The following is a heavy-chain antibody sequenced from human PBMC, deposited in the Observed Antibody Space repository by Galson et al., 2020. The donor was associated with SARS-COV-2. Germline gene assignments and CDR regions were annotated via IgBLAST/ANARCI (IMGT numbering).Heavy chain of an antibody. CDR1: GSFY. Sequence: ETSETLSLTCTVSGSFYWSWIRQPPGKGLQWIGQIYYTGSTNYNPSLKSRVIISVDTSNNQFSLKLSSVTAADTAVYYCAGHSADYHYGMDVWGQGTTVTVSS. CDR3: AGHSADYHYGMDV. J-gene: IGHJ6*02. V-gene: IGHV4-59*08. D-gene: IGHD6-25*01. CDR2: IYYTGST.